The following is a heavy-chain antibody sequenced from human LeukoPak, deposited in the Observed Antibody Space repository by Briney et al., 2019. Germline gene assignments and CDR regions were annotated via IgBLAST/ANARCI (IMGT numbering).Heavy chain of an antibody. D-gene: IGHD3-22*01. V-gene: IGHV1-69*05. CDR3: AREINYYDSSGYIWGATRFGP. CDR2: IIPIFGTA. Sequence: SVKVSCKASGGTFSNYAISWVRQAPGQGLEWMGRIIPIFGTANYAQKFQGRVTITTDESTSTAYMELSSLRSEDTAVYYCAREINYYDSSGYIWGATRFGPWGQGTLVTVSS. J-gene: IGHJ5*02. CDR1: GGTFSNYA.